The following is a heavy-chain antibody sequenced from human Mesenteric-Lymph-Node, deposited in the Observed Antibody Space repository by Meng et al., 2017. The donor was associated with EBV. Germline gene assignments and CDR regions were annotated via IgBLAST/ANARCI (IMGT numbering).Heavy chain of an antibody. CDR1: GGSVSSGGYS. J-gene: IGHJ4*02. CDR2: IYHFGSP. Sequence: QLEESGSGLVNPSQPLSFTCAVPGGSVSSGGYSWSWFRQPPGKGLEWIGYIYHFGSPNYNPSLKSRVTISVDRSKNQFSLNLTSMTAADTAVYYCARRGIAEGFDFWGQGTLVTVSS. CDR3: ARRGIAEGFDF. V-gene: IGHV4-30-2*01.